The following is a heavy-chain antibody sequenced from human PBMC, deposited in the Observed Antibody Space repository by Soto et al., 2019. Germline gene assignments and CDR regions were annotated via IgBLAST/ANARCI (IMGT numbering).Heavy chain of an antibody. Sequence: GSLRLSCAASGFTVSSNYMSWVRQAPGKGLEWVSVISYSSVTFDYADSVKGRFTISRDNAKNSLYLQMNSLRAEDTAFYYCARDHDEDFGYDLDYFDYWGQGTLVTVSS. CDR1: GFTVSSNY. CDR2: ISYSSVT. D-gene: IGHD5-12*01. CDR3: ARDHDEDFGYDLDYFDY. J-gene: IGHJ4*02. V-gene: IGHV3-53*05.